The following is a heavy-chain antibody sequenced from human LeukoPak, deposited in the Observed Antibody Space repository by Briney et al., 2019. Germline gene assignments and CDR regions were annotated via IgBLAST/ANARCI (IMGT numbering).Heavy chain of an antibody. D-gene: IGHD2-2*01. V-gene: IGHV1-69*04. J-gene: IGHJ6*02. Sequence: ASVKVSCKASGGTFSSYAISWVRQAPGQGLEWMGRIIPILGIANYAQKFQGRVTITADKSTSTAYMELSSLRPEDTAVHYCASPPAAKRYYYYGMDVWGQGTTVTVSS. CDR3: ASPPAAKRYYYYGMDV. CDR2: IIPILGIA. CDR1: GGTFSSYA.